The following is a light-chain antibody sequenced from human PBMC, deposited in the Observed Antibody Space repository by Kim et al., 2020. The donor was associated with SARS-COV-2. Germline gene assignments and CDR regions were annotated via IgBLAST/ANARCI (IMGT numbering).Light chain of an antibody. CDR2: SNN. CDR3: AAWDDSLNGPV. Sequence: ELTQPPSASGTPGQRVTIFCSGSSSNIGSNTVNWYQQLPGTAPKLLIYSNNQRPSGVPDRFSGSKSGTSASLAISGLQSEDEADYYCAAWDDSLNGPVFGTGTKVTVL. V-gene: IGLV1-44*01. CDR1: SSNIGSNT. J-gene: IGLJ1*01.